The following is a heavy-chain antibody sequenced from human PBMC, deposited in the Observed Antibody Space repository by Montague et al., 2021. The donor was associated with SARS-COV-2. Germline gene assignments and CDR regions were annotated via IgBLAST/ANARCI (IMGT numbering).Heavy chain of an antibody. J-gene: IGHJ5*02. D-gene: IGHD5-24*01. CDR2: VYYSGST. V-gene: IGHV4-59*13. CDR1: SDSISIYY. Sequence: SETLSLTCTVSSDSISIYYWSWIRQPPGKGLEWIGYVYYSGSTNYNPSLKSRVTISVDTPKNQFSLKLNSMTAADTAVYYCAREDRWNWFDPWGQGTLVIVSS. CDR3: AREDRWNWFDP.